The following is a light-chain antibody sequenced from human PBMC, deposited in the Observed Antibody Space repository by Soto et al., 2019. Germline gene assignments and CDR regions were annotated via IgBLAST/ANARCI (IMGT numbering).Light chain of an antibody. Sequence: EIVMTQSPATLSVSPGERATLPCRASHSVSSNLAWYQQKPGQAPRLLIYGVSARASGIPVRFSGSGSGTEFTLTISSLQSEDFAVYYCHQYNNWPLTFGGGTKVEIK. V-gene: IGKV3-15*01. CDR2: GVS. CDR3: HQYNNWPLT. CDR1: HSVSSN. J-gene: IGKJ4*01.